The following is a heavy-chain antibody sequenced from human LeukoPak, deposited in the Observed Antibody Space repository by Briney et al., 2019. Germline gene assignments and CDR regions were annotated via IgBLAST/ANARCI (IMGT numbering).Heavy chain of an antibody. J-gene: IGHJ4*02. CDR3: AKGSSGYYYGYFDY. CDR2: ISVSGGST. V-gene: IGHV3-23*01. D-gene: IGHD3-22*01. CDR1: GFTFSSYA. Sequence: GGSLRLSCAASGFTFSSYAMSWVRQAPGKGLEWVSAISVSGGSTWSADSVEGRFTISRDNSKDTLYLQMNSLRAEDTALYYCAKGSSGYYYGYFDYWGQGTLVTVSS.